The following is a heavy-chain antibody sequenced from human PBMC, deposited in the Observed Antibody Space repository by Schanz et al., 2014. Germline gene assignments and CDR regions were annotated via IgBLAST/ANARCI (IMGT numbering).Heavy chain of an antibody. V-gene: IGHV3-30*14. Sequence: QVQLVESGGGVVQPGRSLRLSCAASGFIFSTNAMHWVRQAPGKGLEWVAFISNDGNQKYYADSVRGRFTISRDNSKNAVYLQMDSLRAEDTAVYYCARDVSCYYVWGPDYWGQGTLITVSS. CDR1: GFIFSTNA. CDR2: ISNDGNQK. CDR3: ARDVSCYYVWGPDY. D-gene: IGHD3-16*01. J-gene: IGHJ4*02.